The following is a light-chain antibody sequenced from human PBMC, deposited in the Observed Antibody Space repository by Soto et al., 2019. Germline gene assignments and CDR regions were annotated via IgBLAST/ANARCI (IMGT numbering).Light chain of an antibody. CDR1: QSVSGH. V-gene: IGKV3-20*01. J-gene: IGKJ1*01. CDR3: QQYGSSPWT. CDR2: GVS. Sequence: EIVMTQSPGTLSVSTGEGATLSCRASQSVSGHLAWYQQKPGQAPRLLIYGVSSRATGIPDRFSGSGSGTDFALTISRLEPEDFALYYCQQYGSSPWTFGQGTKVDIK.